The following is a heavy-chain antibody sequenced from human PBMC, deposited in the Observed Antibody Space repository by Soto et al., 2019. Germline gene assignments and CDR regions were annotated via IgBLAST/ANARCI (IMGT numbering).Heavy chain of an antibody. D-gene: IGHD6-6*01. V-gene: IGHV3-30-3*01. CDR1: GFTFSSYA. J-gene: IGHJ4*02. CDR3: ARDRSSLYFDY. Sequence: QVQLVESGGGVVQPGRSLRLSCAASGFTFSSYAMHWVRQAPGKGLEWVAVISYDGSNKYYADSVKGRFTISRDNSQNTLYLQMNSLRAEDTAVYYCARDRSSLYFDYWGQGTLVTVSS. CDR2: ISYDGSNK.